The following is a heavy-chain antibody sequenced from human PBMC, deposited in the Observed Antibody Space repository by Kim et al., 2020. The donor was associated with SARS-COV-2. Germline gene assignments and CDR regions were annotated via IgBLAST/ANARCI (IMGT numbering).Heavy chain of an antibody. CDR3: ARSYQGYAGSLDD. Sequence: GGSLRLSCAASGFTFSSYAMHWVRQAPGKGLEYVSAISSNGGSTYYANSVKGRFTISRDNSKNTLYLQMGSLGAEDMAVYYCARSYQGYAGSLDDWGQRTLVTVSS. D-gene: IGHD1-26*01. CDR1: GFTFSSYA. V-gene: IGHV3-64*01. J-gene: IGHJ4*02. CDR2: ISSNGGST.